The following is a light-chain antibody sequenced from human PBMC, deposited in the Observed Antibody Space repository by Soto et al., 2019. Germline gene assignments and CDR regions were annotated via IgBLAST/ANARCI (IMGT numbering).Light chain of an antibody. V-gene: IGKV3-20*01. CDR1: QSVPKTY. J-gene: IGKJ4*01. CDR2: GAS. CDR3: QQYGTSPLT. Sequence: EIVLTQSPGTLSLSPGERATLSCRASQSVPKTYLAWYQQKPGQAPRPLIFGASIRATGIPDRFSGSGSGTDFILSISRLEPEDFAVYYCQQYGTSPLTFGGGTKVEIK.